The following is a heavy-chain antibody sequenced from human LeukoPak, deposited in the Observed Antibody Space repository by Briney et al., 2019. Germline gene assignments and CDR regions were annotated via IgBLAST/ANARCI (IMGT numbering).Heavy chain of an antibody. CDR1: GFTVSSNY. CDR2: IYSGGST. J-gene: IGHJ4*02. V-gene: IGHV3-53*05. CDR3: AKLAGGGGVPAPTFDY. Sequence: PGGSLRLSCAASGFTVSSNYMSWVRQAPGKGLEWVSVIYSGGSTYYADSVKGRFTISRDNSKNTLYLQMNSLRAEDTAVYYCAKLAGGGGVPAPTFDYWGQGTLVTVSS. D-gene: IGHD2-2*01.